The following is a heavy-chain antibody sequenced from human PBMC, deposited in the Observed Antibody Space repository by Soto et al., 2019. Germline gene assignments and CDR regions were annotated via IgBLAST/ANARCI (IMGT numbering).Heavy chain of an antibody. CDR3: ARDYGAAAGTSLNWFDP. CDR2: INPISGDT. Sequence: QVQLVQSGAEVKKPGASVKVSCKSSGYVFTGYYMHWVRQAPGQGLEWLGWINPISGDTKYAQKFLGWVTRTRDTSSNTVYMELTRLRSDDTAVYYWARDYGAAAGTSLNWFDPWGQGTLVTVSS. D-gene: IGHD6-13*01. V-gene: IGHV1-2*04. CDR1: GYVFTGYY. J-gene: IGHJ5*02.